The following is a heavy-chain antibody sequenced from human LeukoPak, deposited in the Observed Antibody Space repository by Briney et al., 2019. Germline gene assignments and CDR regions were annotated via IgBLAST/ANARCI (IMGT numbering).Heavy chain of an antibody. D-gene: IGHD3-16*01. CDR1: RFTFSTYA. J-gene: IGHJ4*02. V-gene: IGHV3-23*01. Sequence: GGSLRLSCVASRFTFSTYAMNWVRQAPGRGLEWVAGISGSADSSYADSVKGRFTISRDNSKNTLYLQLNSLTGEDTAVYFCAKETGWSPLGEDDHWGQGILVSVSS. CDR2: ISGSADS. CDR3: AKETGWSPLGEDDH.